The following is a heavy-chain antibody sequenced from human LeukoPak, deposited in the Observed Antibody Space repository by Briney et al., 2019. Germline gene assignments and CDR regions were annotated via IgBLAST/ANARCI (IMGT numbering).Heavy chain of an antibody. Sequence: GGSLRLSCEASAFTFSSYGMHWVRQAPGKGLEWVAVIWYDGSNKYYADSVKGRFTISRDNSKNMLYLQMNSLRVDDTAVYYCTRGNVGIGFYWYFDLWGRGTLVTVSS. CDR1: AFTFSSYG. CDR2: IWYDGSNK. D-gene: IGHD7-27*01. CDR3: TRGNVGIGFYWYFDL. V-gene: IGHV3-33*01. J-gene: IGHJ2*01.